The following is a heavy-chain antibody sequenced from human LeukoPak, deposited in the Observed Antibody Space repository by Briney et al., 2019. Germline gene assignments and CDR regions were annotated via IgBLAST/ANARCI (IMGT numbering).Heavy chain of an antibody. CDR3: AARITMVRGVIIFDY. CDR1: GFTVSSNY. J-gene: IGHJ4*02. CDR2: IYSGGST. Sequence: VGSLRLSCAASGFTVSSNYMSWVRQAPGKGLEWVSVIYSGGSTYYADSVKGRFTISRDNCKNTLYLQMNSLRAEDTAVYYCAARITMVRGVIIFDYWGQGTLVTVSS. V-gene: IGHV3-53*01. D-gene: IGHD3-10*01.